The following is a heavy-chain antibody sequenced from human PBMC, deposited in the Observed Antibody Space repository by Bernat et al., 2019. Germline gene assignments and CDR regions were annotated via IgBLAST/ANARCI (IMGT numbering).Heavy chain of an antibody. CDR2: ISSSSSYI. CDR1: GFTFSNYA. CDR3: AREKIAVVSYGYYYYGMDV. Sequence: EVQLVESGGGLVQPGGSLRLSCAVSGFTFSNYAMSWVRQAPGKGLEWVSFISSSSSYIYYADSVKGRFTISRDNAKNSLYLQMNSLRAEDTAVYYCAREKIAVVSYGYYYYGMDVWGQGTTVTVSS. J-gene: IGHJ6*02. D-gene: IGHD6-19*01. V-gene: IGHV3-21*01.